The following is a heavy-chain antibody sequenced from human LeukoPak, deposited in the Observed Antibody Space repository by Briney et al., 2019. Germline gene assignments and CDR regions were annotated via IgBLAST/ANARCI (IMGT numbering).Heavy chain of an antibody. CDR2: IRYDGSNK. CDR3: AKVIVVVPAGHGIWDY. V-gene: IGHV3-30*02. CDR1: GFTFSSYG. Sequence: GGSLRLSCAASGFTFSSYGMHWVRQAPGKGLEWVAFIRYDGSNKYYADSVKGRFTISRDNSKNTLYLQMNSLRAEDTAVYYCAKVIVVVPAGHGIWDYWGREPWSPSPQ. D-gene: IGHD2-2*01. J-gene: IGHJ4*02.